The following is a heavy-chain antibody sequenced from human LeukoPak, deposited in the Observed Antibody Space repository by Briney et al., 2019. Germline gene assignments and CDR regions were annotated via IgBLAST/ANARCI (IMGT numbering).Heavy chain of an antibody. CDR1: GFSLSGHW. D-gene: IGHD6-6*01. Sequence: GGSLRLSCTATGFSLSGHWMHWARQLPGKGLVWVSRISPTGSTTSYADSVKGRFTVSRDNAKNTLYLQVNNLRAEDTAVYYCARGPNSNWSGLDFWGQGTLLTVSS. CDR3: ARGPNSNWSGLDF. CDR2: ISPTGSTT. J-gene: IGHJ4*02. V-gene: IGHV3-74*01.